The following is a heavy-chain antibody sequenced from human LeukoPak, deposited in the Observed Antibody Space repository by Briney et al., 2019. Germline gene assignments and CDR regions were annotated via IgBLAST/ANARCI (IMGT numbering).Heavy chain of an antibody. V-gene: IGHV1-69*13. CDR2: IIPIFGTA. J-gene: IGHJ3*02. D-gene: IGHD6-13*01. CDR1: GGTFSSYA. CDR3: AGHLSSSHGDAFDI. Sequence: SVKVSCKASGGTFSSYAISWVRQAPGQGLEWMGGIIPIFGTANYAQKFQGRVTITADESTSTAYMELSSLRSEDTAVYYCAGHLSSSHGDAFDIWGQGTMVTVSS.